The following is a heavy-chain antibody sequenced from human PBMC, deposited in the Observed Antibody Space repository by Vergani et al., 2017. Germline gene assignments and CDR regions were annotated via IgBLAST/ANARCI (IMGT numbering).Heavy chain of an antibody. CDR3: ARETRDTPSSLVY. CDR1: GFTFSSYS. CDR2: TWYEGNNN. J-gene: IGHJ4*02. D-gene: IGHD5-24*01. Sequence: VQLVESGGGLVKPGGSLRLSCAASGFTFSSYSMNWVRQAPGKGLEWVSMTWYEGNNNYYADSVKGRFTISKDISKNTLYLQMNSLRGDDTAVYYCARETRDTPSSLVYWGQGTLVTVSS. V-gene: IGHV3-33*08.